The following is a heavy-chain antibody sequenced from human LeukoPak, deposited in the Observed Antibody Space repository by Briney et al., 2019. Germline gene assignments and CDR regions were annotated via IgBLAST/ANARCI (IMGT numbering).Heavy chain of an antibody. V-gene: IGHV3-7*01. CDR1: GYTFSAYW. J-gene: IGHJ4*02. Sequence: GGSLRLSCAASGYTFSAYWMRWVRQAPGKGLEWVASIKEDGSEKYYVDSVKGRFTISRDNAKNSLYLQMNSLRAEDTAVYYCARLTLSANDWCYDYWGQGTLVTVSS. CDR3: ARLTLSANDWCYDY. CDR2: IKEDGSEK. D-gene: IGHD5-12*01.